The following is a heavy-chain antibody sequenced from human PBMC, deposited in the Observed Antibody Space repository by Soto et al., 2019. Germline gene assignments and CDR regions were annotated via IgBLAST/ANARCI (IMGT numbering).Heavy chain of an antibody. CDR2: ISSGSTYI. Sequence: KPGGSLRLSCSGSEFTFSSYSMNWVRQAPGKGLQWVSFISSGSTYIYYADSVKGRFTISRDNAKNSLHLQMTSLRAEDTAVYYCARENYADVWGQGTMVTVSS. CDR3: ARENYADV. D-gene: IGHD3-16*01. CDR1: EFTFSSYS. V-gene: IGHV3-21*01. J-gene: IGHJ3*01.